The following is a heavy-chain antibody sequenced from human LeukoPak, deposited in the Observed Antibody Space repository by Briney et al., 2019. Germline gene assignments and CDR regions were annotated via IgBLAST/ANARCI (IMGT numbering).Heavy chain of an antibody. J-gene: IGHJ6*03. V-gene: IGHV4-34*01. CDR3: ARGYDVRGYYYYYYMDV. CDR1: GFTFSSYW. CDR2: INHSGST. D-gene: IGHD1-1*01. Sequence: GSLRLSCAASGFTFSSYWMSWVRQAPGKGLEWIGEINHSGSTNYNPSLKSRVTISVDTSKNQFSLKLSSVTAADTAVYYCARGYDVRGYYYYYYMDVWGKGTTVTVSS.